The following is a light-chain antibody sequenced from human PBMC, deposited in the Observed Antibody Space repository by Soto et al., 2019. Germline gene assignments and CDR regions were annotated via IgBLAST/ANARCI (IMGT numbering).Light chain of an antibody. J-gene: IGKJ1*01. Sequence: EIVLTQSPGTLSLSPGERATLSCRASQSVGSSYLAWYQQKPGQAPRLLIYGASSMAPGIPDRFSGSGSGTDVTLTISRLAPEAFAVYYCQQYGSSPTWTFGQGTKVEL. CDR1: QSVGSSY. CDR3: QQYGSSPTWT. V-gene: IGKV3-20*01. CDR2: GAS.